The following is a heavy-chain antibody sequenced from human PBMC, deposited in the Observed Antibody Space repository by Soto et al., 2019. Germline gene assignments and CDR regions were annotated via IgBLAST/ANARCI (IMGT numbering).Heavy chain of an antibody. CDR2: IFHDGYI. CDR3: ARLQTAVPHY. CDR1: GDSISGSPYY. J-gene: IGHJ4*02. V-gene: IGHV4-39*01. D-gene: IGHD6-13*01. Sequence: SETLSLSCSVSGDSISGSPYYCGWIRQPPGKRLEWIGSIFHDGYIVYTPSLKSRVTISVDTSKNQFSLKLTSVAAADTAIYFCARLQTAVPHYWGQGILVTVS.